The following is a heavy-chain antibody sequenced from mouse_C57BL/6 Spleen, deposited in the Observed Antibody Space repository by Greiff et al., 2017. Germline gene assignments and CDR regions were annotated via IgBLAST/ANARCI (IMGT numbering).Heavy chain of an antibody. CDR3: ERSAWDDYDLYWYFDV. CDR2: IRNKANGYTT. CDR1: GFTFTDYY. V-gene: IGHV7-3*01. D-gene: IGHD2-4*01. Sequence: EVKLVESGGGLVQPGGSLSLSCAASGFTFTDYYMSWVRQPPGKALEWLGFIRNKANGYTTEYSASVKGRFTISRDNSQSILYLQMNALRAEDSATYYCERSAWDDYDLYWYFDVWGTGTTVTVSS. J-gene: IGHJ1*03.